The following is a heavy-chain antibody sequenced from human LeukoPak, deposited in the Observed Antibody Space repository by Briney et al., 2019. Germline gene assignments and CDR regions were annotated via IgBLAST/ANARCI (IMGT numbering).Heavy chain of an antibody. Sequence: PGGSLRLSCAASGFTFNRNWMSWVRQAPGKGLEWVANIKQDGSEKYHVDSVKGRFTISRDNAKNSLYLQMNSLRAEDTAVYYCAREVYGDNYFDYWGQGTLVTVSS. D-gene: IGHD4-17*01. J-gene: IGHJ4*02. V-gene: IGHV3-7*05. CDR2: IKQDGSEK. CDR1: GFTFNRNW. CDR3: AREVYGDNYFDY.